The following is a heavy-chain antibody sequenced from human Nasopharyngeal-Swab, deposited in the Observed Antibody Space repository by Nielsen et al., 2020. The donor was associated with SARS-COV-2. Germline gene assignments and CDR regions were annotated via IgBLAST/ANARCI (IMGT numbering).Heavy chain of an antibody. CDR1: GFIFDDYA. D-gene: IGHD4-17*01. Sequence: GESLNISCAASGFIFDDYAMNWVRQAPGKGLEWVSGITWNGGSIGYAESVKGRFTISRDSAKNSLYLQMNSLRAEDTALYYCARDKSSTVTTFDYWGQGTLVTVSS. J-gene: IGHJ4*02. CDR3: ARDKSSTVTTFDY. V-gene: IGHV3-20*04. CDR2: ITWNGGSI.